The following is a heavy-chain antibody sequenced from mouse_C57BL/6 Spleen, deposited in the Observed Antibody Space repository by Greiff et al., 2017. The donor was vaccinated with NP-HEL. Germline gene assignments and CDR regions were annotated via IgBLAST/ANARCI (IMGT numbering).Heavy chain of an antibody. J-gene: IGHJ4*01. Sequence: EVKLVESGAELVKPGASVKLSCTASGFNIKVYYMHWVKQRTEQGLEWIGRIDPEDGETKYAPKFQGKATITADTSSNTAYLQLSSLTSEDTAVYYCVHAMDYWGQGTSVTVSS. CDR3: VHAMDY. CDR2: IDPEDGET. CDR1: GFNIKVYY. V-gene: IGHV14-2*01.